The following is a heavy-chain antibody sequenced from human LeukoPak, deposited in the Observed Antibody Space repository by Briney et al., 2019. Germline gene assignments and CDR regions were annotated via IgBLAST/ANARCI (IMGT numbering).Heavy chain of an antibody. Sequence: SETLSLTCTVSGGSISSGSYYWSWIGQPAGKGLEWIGRIYTSGSTNYNPSLKSRVTISVDTSKNQFSLKLSSVTAADTAVYYCARGSEILDYWGQGSLVTVSS. CDR3: ARGSEILDY. J-gene: IGHJ4*02. CDR2: IYTSGST. D-gene: IGHD2-15*01. V-gene: IGHV4-61*02. CDR1: GGSISSGSYY.